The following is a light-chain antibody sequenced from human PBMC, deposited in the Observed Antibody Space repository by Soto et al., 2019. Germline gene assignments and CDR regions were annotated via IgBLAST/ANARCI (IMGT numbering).Light chain of an antibody. J-gene: IGKJ5*01. CDR2: GAS. CDR1: QSVSGSY. CDR3: QQYGSSHT. Sequence: EIVLTQSPGTLSLSPGGKATPSCRASQSVSGSYLAWYQQKPGQAPRLLIYGASSRATGIPDRFSGSGSGTDFTLTISRLEPADFALYYCQQYGSSHTFGQGTRLEIK. V-gene: IGKV3-20*01.